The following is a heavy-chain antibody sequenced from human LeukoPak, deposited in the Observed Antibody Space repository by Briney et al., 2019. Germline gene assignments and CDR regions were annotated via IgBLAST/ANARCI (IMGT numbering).Heavy chain of an antibody. J-gene: IGHJ4*02. V-gene: IGHV3-20*04. CDR2: INWNGGST. D-gene: IGHD3-3*01. Sequence: GGSLRLSCAASGFTFDDYGMSWVRQAPGKGLEWVSGINWNGGSTGYADSVKGRFTISRDNAKNLLLLHMNSLRAEDTAVYYCARDFSDFWSGYQTFDYWGQGTLVTVSS. CDR1: GFTFDDYG. CDR3: ARDFSDFWSGYQTFDY.